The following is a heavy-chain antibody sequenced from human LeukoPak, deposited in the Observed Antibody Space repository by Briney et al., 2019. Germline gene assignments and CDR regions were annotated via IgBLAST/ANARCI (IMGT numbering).Heavy chain of an antibody. CDR3: AHSKLWSPFDY. D-gene: IGHD5-18*01. CDR1: GFSPSTRGEG. V-gene: IGHV2-5*01. J-gene: IGHJ4*02. CDR2: IYWNDDK. Sequence: SGPTLVQPAPALTLTCTFSGFSPSTRGEGVGWIRQPPGKALEWLALIYWNDDKRYSPSLKSRLTITKDTSKNQVVLTMTNMDPVDTATYYCAHSKLWSPFDYWGQGTLVTVSS.